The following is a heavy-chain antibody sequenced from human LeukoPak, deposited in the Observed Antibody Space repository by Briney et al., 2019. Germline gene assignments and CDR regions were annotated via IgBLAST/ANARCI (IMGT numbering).Heavy chain of an antibody. CDR1: GYTIIGYH. J-gene: IGHJ4*02. CDR2: INPNSGGT. V-gene: IGHV1-2*02. Sequence: ASVKVSCKTSGYTIIGYHMHCVRQAPGQGLEWMGWINPNSGGTNYAQKFQGRVTMTRDTSISTAYMELSRLRSDDTAVYYCARICPRSARAFGYWGPGTLVTVSS. CDR3: ARICPRSARAFGY.